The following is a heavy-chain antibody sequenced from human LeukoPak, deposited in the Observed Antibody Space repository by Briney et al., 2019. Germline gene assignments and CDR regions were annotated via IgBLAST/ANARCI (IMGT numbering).Heavy chain of an antibody. CDR1: GFTFSSYS. Sequence: GGSLRLSCAASGFTFSSYSMNWVRQAPGKGLEWVSSISSSSSYIYYADSVKGRFTISRDNAKNSLYLQMNSLRAEDTAVYYCARDTVVVPGALFDYWGQGTLVTVSS. J-gene: IGHJ4*02. CDR3: ARDTVVVPGALFDY. D-gene: IGHD2-2*01. V-gene: IGHV3-21*01. CDR2: ISSSSSYI.